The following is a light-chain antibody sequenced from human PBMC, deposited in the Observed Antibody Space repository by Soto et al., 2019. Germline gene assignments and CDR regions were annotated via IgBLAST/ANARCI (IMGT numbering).Light chain of an antibody. Sequence: GGNNIGRKSMHSYQQKPGQAPLLVVYDDSYRPSGIPARFSGSTTRTTATLTISRDPPGDEADSYWQVWDSSIDHYVVGTGTNVNVL. J-gene: IGLJ1*01. CDR3: QVWDSSIDHYV. V-gene: IGLV3-21*02. CDR1: NIGRKS. CDR2: DDS.